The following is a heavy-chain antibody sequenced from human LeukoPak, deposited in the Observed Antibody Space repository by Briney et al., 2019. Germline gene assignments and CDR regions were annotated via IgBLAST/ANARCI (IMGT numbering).Heavy chain of an antibody. D-gene: IGHD1-26*01. Sequence: PGGSLRLSCAASGFTFSSYSMNWVRQAPGKGLEWVSSISSSSSYIYYADSVKGRFTISRDNAKNSLYLQMNSLRAEDTAVYYCARTGRGARQYAFDIWGQGTMVTVSS. CDR3: ARTGRGARQYAFDI. CDR2: ISSSSSYI. CDR1: GFTFSSYS. V-gene: IGHV3-21*01. J-gene: IGHJ3*02.